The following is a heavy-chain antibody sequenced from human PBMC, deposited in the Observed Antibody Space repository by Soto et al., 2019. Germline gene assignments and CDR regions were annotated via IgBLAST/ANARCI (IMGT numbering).Heavy chain of an antibody. J-gene: IGHJ6*02. V-gene: IGHV1-3*01. CDR1: GYTFTSYA. Sequence: SVKVSCKASGYTFTSYAMHWVRQAPGRRLEWMGWINAGNGNTKYSQKFQGRVTITRDTSASTAYMELSSLRSEDTAVYYCASTYYDLWSGYYTRYYGMDVWGQGTTVTVSS. D-gene: IGHD3-3*01. CDR3: ASTYYDLWSGYYTRYYGMDV. CDR2: INAGNGNT.